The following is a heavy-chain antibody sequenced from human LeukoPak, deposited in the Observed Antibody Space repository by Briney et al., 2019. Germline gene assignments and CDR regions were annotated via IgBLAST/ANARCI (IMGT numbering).Heavy chain of an antibody. V-gene: IGHV3-30*18. CDR3: AKTREGGYSYGYDADY. Sequence: GGSLRLSCAASGFTFSSYAMSWVRQAPGKGLEWVAVISYDGSNKYYADSVKGRFTISRDNSKNTLYLQMNSLRAEDTAVYYCAKTREGGYSYGYDADYWGQGTLVTVSS. CDR1: GFTFSSYA. D-gene: IGHD5-18*01. J-gene: IGHJ4*02. CDR2: ISYDGSNK.